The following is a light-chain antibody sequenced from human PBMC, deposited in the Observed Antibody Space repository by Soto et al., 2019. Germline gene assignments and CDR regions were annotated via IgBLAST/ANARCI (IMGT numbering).Light chain of an antibody. Sequence: QSVLTQPPSVSGAPGQRVTICCTGSSSNIGAGYDVHWYQQLPGTAPKLLIYGNINRPSGVPDRFSGSKSGTSASLAITGLQAEDETDYYCQSYDSSLSSGVFGAGTKLTVL. J-gene: IGLJ3*02. V-gene: IGLV1-40*01. CDR3: QSYDSSLSSGV. CDR1: SSNIGAGYD. CDR2: GNI.